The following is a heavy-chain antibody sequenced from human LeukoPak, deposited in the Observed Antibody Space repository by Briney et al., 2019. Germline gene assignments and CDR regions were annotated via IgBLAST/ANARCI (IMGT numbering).Heavy chain of an antibody. V-gene: IGHV3-23*01. Sequence: GGSLRLSCAASGFTFSSYAMSWVRQAPGKGLEWVSAISGSGGSTYYADSVKGRFTIPRDNSKNTLYLQMNSLRAEDTAVYYCATSNAVAGTLDFDYWGQGTLVTVSS. CDR2: ISGSGGST. D-gene: IGHD6-19*01. CDR3: ATSNAVAGTLDFDY. J-gene: IGHJ4*02. CDR1: GFTFSSYA.